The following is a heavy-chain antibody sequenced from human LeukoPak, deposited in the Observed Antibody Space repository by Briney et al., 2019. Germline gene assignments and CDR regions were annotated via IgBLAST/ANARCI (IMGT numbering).Heavy chain of an antibody. CDR2: INPNSCGT. CDR3: ARVLSGVYDSSGYNAFDI. Sequence: ASVNVSFKSSGYTFTGYYMHWVRQAPGQELEGMGWINPNSCGTNYAQKIQGRVTMTRDTSTRTAYMALSRLRSHDTAVYYCARVLSGVYDSSGYNAFDIWGQGTMVTVSS. D-gene: IGHD3-22*01. J-gene: IGHJ3*02. V-gene: IGHV1-2*02. CDR1: GYTFTGYY.